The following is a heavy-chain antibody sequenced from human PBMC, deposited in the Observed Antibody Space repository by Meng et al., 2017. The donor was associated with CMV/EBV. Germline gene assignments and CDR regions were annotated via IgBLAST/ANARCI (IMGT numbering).Heavy chain of an antibody. CDR1: GFSFSSYW. CDR3: ARAKLASS. V-gene: IGHV3-7*01. J-gene: IGHJ4*02. Sequence: GESLKISCAASGFSFSSYWMSWVRQAPGKGLEWVANIKQDGSEKYYVDSVKGRFTISRDNAKNSLYLQMNSLRAEDTAVYYCARAKLASSWGQGTLVTVSS. D-gene: IGHD6-13*01. CDR2: IKQDGSEK.